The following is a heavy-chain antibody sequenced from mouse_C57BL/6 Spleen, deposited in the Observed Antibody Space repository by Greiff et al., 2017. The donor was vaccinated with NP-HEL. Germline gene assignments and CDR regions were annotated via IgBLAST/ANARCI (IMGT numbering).Heavy chain of an antibody. V-gene: IGHV3-3*01. Sequence: EVQLKQSGPSLVRPSQTLSLTCTVTGFSINSDCYWIWIRQFPGNKLEYIGYTFYSGITYYNPSLESRTYITRDTSKNQFSLKLSSVTTEDTAAYYCARDSGRRGYFDVWGTGTTVTVSS. CDR3: ARDSGRRGYFDV. J-gene: IGHJ1*03. CDR1: GFSINSDCY. CDR2: TFYSGIT.